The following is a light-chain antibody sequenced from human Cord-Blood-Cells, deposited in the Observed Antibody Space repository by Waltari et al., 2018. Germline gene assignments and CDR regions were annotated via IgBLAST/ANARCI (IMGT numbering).Light chain of an antibody. J-gene: IGLJ2*01. CDR1: SSDVGAYNY. CDR2: DVI. CDR3: SSYTSSSTV. Sequence: QSALTQPASVSGSPGQSITISCTGTSSDVGAYNYVSWYQQHPGKAPKLMIYDVINRPSGVSNRFSGSKSGNTASLTISGLQAEDEADYYCSSYTSSSTVFGGGTKLTVL. V-gene: IGLV2-14*01.